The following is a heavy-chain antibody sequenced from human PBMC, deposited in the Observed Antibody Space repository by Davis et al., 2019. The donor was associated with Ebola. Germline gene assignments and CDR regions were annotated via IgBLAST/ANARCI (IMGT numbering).Heavy chain of an antibody. V-gene: IGHV3-33*01. CDR1: GFTFSSYG. CDR2: IWYDGSNK. J-gene: IGHJ3*02. Sequence: GESLKISCAASGFTFSSYGMHWVRQAPGKGLEWVAVIWYDGSNKYYADSVKGRFTISRDNSKNTLYLQMNSLRAEDTAVYYCASLSRFSAFDIWGQGTMVTVSS. D-gene: IGHD3-3*01. CDR3: ASLSRFSAFDI.